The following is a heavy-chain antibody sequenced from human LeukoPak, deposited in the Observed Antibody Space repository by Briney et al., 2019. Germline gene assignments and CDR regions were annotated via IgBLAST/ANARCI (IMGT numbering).Heavy chain of an antibody. V-gene: IGHV3-7*05. Sequence: GGSLRLSCAASGFTFSSYGMHWVRQAPGKGLEWVANIKEDGSQTNYVDSAKGRFTISRDNAKNSLHLQMNNLRADDTAVYYCARERLRTHSAFEYWGQGTLVTVSS. CDR3: ARERLRTHSAFEY. CDR1: GFTFSSYG. D-gene: IGHD3-16*01. CDR2: IKEDGSQT. J-gene: IGHJ4*02.